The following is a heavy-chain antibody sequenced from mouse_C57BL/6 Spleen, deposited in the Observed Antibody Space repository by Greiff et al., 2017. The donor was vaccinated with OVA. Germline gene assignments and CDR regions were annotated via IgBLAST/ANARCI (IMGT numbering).Heavy chain of an antibody. J-gene: IGHJ3*01. D-gene: IGHD1-1*01. CDR1: GYTFTSYW. Sequence: VQLQQSGAELAKPGASVKLSCKASGYTFTSYWMHWVKQRPGQGLEWIGYINPSSGYTKYNQKFKDKATLTADKSSSTAYMQLSSLTYEDSAVYDCAITTVVAEGFAYWGQGTLVTVSA. CDR3: AITTVVAEGFAY. CDR2: INPSSGYT. V-gene: IGHV1-7*01.